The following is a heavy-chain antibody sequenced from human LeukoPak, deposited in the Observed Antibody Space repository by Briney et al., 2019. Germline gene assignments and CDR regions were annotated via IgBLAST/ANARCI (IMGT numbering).Heavy chain of an antibody. Sequence: ASVKVSCKASGYTFTSYYMHWVRQAPEQGLEWMGIINPSGGSTSHAQKFQGRVTMTRDTSTSTVYMELSSLRSEDTAVYYCARAPPYYYDSSGYYDGDYYFDYWGQGTLVTVSS. J-gene: IGHJ4*02. CDR1: GYTFTSYY. CDR2: INPSGGST. D-gene: IGHD3-22*01. CDR3: ARAPPYYYDSSGYYDGDYYFDY. V-gene: IGHV1-46*01.